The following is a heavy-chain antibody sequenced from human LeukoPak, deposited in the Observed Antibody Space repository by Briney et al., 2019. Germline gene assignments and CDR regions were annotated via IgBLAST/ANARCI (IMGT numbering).Heavy chain of an antibody. Sequence: QPGGSLRLSCAASGFTFSSYWMHWVRQAPGKGLVWVSRIDSDGSSTSYADSVKGRFTISRDNAKNTLYPQMNSLRAGDTAVYYCARVHGEGYDSRYLDYWGQGTLVTVSS. CDR1: GFTFSSYW. CDR3: ARVHGEGYDSRYLDY. J-gene: IGHJ4*02. CDR2: IDSDGSST. V-gene: IGHV3-74*01. D-gene: IGHD5-12*01.